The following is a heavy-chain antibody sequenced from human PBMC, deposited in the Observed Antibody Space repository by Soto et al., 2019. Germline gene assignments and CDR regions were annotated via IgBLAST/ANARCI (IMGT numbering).Heavy chain of an antibody. V-gene: IGHV3-64*04. CDR3: ARDRSGSYSSYYYYGMDV. D-gene: IGHD1-26*01. Sequence: GGSLRLSCSASGFTFSSYAMHWVRQAPGKGLEYVSAISSNGGSTYYADSVKGRFTISRDNSKNTLYLQMNSLRAEDTAVYYCARDRSGSYSSYYYYGMDVWGQGTTVTVSS. J-gene: IGHJ6*02. CDR1: GFTFSSYA. CDR2: ISSNGGST.